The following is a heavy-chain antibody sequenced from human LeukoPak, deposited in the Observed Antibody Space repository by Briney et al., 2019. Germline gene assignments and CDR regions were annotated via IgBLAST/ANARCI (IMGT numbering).Heavy chain of an antibody. Sequence: SETLSLTCTVSGGSISSGSYYWSWIRQPAGKGLEWIGRIYTSGSTNYNPSLKSRVTISVDTSKNQFSLKLSSVTAADTAVYYCARGGGYNGPDYWGQGTLVTVSS. CDR1: GGSISSGSYY. CDR3: ARGGGYNGPDY. CDR2: IYTSGST. V-gene: IGHV4-61*02. D-gene: IGHD3-16*01. J-gene: IGHJ4*02.